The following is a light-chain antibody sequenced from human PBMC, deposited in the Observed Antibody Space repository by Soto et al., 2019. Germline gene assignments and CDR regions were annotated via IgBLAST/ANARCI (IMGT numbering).Light chain of an antibody. CDR1: QNVRNY. CDR2: EAS. Sequence: EIVLTQSPATLSLSPGERATLSCRASQNVRNYLAWYQHKPGQAPRLLIYEASNRANGIPARFSGSGSGTDFTLTISILEPEDFAVYYCQQSNNWPRLTFGQGTRLEIK. CDR3: QQSNNWPRLT. V-gene: IGKV3-11*01. J-gene: IGKJ5*01.